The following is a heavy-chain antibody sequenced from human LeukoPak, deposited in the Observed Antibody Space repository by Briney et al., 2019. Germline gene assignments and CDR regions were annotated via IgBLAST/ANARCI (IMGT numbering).Heavy chain of an antibody. CDR3: ARISGSRAWDFDY. D-gene: IGHD1-26*01. CDR1: GFTFSGHW. V-gene: IGHV3-23*01. J-gene: IGHJ4*02. Sequence: GGSLRLSCAASGFTFSGHWMSWVRQAPGRGLEWVSTIHGSSDTTYYADSVKGRFTISRDNSKNTLFLQMNSLRAEDTAVYYCARISGSRAWDFDYWGQGTLVTVSS. CDR2: IHGSSDTT.